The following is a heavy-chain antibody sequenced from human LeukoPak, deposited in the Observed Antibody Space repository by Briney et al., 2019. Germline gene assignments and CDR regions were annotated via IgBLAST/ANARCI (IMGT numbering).Heavy chain of an antibody. CDR3: ARDRSGYDYYYYYYMDV. CDR2: ISSSGSTM. CDR1: GFTFSSYE. J-gene: IGHJ6*03. D-gene: IGHD5-12*01. V-gene: IGHV3-48*03. Sequence: GGSLRLSCAASGFTFSSYEMNWVRQAPGKGLEWVSYISSSGSTMYYADSVKGRFTISRDNAKNSLYLQMNSLRAEDTAVYYCARDRSGYDYYYYYYMDVWGKGTTVTVSS.